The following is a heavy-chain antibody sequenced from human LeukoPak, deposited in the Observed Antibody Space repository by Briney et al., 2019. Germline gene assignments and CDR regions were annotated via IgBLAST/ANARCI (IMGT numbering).Heavy chain of an antibody. CDR3: AKDYGAFCFDS. Sequence: ASEKVSCKASGYTFTGYYMHWVRQAPGQGLEWMGWTFPDSGDTNYAQQFQGRVTMTRDTSISTAYMELSGLRSDDTALYYCAKDYGAFCFDSWGQGTLVTVSS. CDR1: GYTFTGYY. D-gene: IGHD4-17*01. CDR2: TFPDSGDT. V-gene: IGHV1-2*02. J-gene: IGHJ4*02.